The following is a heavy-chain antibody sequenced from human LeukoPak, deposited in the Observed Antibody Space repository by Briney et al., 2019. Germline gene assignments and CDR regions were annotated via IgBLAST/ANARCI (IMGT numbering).Heavy chain of an antibody. CDR1: GFTFSRYN. CDR2: ISSSSSYI. J-gene: IGHJ4*02. D-gene: IGHD3-22*01. V-gene: IGHV3-21*01. Sequence: GGSLRLSCAASGFTFSRYNMNWVRQAPGKGLEWVSCISSSSSYIYYADSVKGRFTISRDNAKNSLYLQMNSLRAEDTAVYYCARDLYRTVVVPHYFDYWGQGTLVTVSS. CDR3: ARDLYRTVVVPHYFDY.